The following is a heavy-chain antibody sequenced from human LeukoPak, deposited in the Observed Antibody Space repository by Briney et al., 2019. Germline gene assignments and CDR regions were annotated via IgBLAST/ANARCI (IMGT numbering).Heavy chain of an antibody. V-gene: IGHV4-4*02. CDR2: VYHSGST. D-gene: IGHD6-19*01. J-gene: IGHJ4*02. CDR3: ARRSNVSGRGPGIAVAGRPPLDY. CDR1: GGSISSSNW. Sequence: RSSETLSLTCAVSGGSISSSNWWSWVRQPPGKGLEWIGEVYHSGSTNYNPSLKSRVTISVDKSKNQFSLKLSSVTAADTAVYYCARRSNVSGRGPGIAVAGRPPLDYWGQGTLVTVSS.